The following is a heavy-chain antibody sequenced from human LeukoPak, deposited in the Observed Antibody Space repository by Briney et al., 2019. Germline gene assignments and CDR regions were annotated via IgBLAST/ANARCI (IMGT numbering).Heavy chain of an antibody. J-gene: IGHJ4*02. CDR1: GFTFSVYT. Sequence: GGSLRLSCAASGFTFSVYTMNWVRQAPGKGLEWVSSISGSSTTRYYADSVKGRVTISRDNTKNSVSLQMNSLRVEDTAVYYCARDPFGDAYWGQGTLVTVSS. CDR2: ISGSSTTR. D-gene: IGHD2-21*01. CDR3: ARDPFGDAY. V-gene: IGHV3-21*01.